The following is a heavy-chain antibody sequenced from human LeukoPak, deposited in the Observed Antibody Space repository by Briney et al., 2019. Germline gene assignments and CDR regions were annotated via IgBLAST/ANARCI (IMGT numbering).Heavy chain of an antibody. CDR2: IYYSGST. CDR3: ARGTYYYDSSGYGNYDSYYMDV. D-gene: IGHD3-22*01. J-gene: IGHJ6*03. CDR1: GGSISSSSYY. Sequence: SETLSLTCTVSGGSISSSSYYWGWIRQPPGKGLEWIGSIYYSGSTYYNPSLKSRVTISVDTSKNQFSLKLSSVTAADTAVYYCARGTYYYDSSGYGNYDSYYMDVWGKGITVTISS. V-gene: IGHV4-39*07.